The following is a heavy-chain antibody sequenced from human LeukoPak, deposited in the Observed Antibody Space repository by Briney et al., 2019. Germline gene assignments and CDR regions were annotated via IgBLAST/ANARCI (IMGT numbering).Heavy chain of an antibody. CDR1: GYTFTGHY. Sequence: ASVKVSCKASGYTFTGHYIHWVRQAPGQGLEWMGWINPKNAATNYAQKFQGRVTMTRDTSTGTVYMEVNALRSDDTAVYYCATEKHVDIVATGEAFDIWGQGTMVTVSS. D-gene: IGHD5-12*01. CDR3: ATEKHVDIVATGEAFDI. CDR2: INPKNAAT. J-gene: IGHJ3*02. V-gene: IGHV1-2*02.